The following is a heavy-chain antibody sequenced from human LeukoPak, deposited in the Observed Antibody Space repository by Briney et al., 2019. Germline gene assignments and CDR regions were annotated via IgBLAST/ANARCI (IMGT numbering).Heavy chain of an antibody. Sequence: GGPLRLSCAASGFIFSSYAMHWVRQAPGKGLEWVAVISYDGSNKYYADSVKGRFTISRDNSKNTLYLQMNSLRAEDTAVYYCARDGGVGAFDIWGQGTMVTVSS. D-gene: IGHD3-3*01. CDR2: ISYDGSNK. J-gene: IGHJ3*02. CDR1: GFIFSSYA. V-gene: IGHV3-30*04. CDR3: ARDGGVGAFDI.